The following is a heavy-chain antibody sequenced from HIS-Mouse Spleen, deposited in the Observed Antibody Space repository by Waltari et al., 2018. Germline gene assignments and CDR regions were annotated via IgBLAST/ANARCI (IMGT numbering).Heavy chain of an antibody. CDR3: AKDRGSPLYFDY. J-gene: IGHJ4*02. CDR1: GFPFSSYG. V-gene: IGHV3-30*18. CDR2: ISYDGSNK. Sequence: QVQLVESGGGVVQPGRSLRLSCSASGFPFSSYGMAGVRQAPGKGLEWVAVISYDGSNKYYADSVKGRFTISRDNSKNTLYLQMNSLRAEDTAVYYCAKDRGSPLYFDYWGQGTLVTVSS. D-gene: IGHD1-26*01.